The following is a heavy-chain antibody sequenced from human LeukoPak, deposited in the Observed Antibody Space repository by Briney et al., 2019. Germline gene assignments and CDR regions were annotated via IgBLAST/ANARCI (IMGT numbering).Heavy chain of an antibody. V-gene: IGHV4-59*01. J-gene: IGHJ3*02. CDR2: IYYSGST. CDR3: ARDPLRRDANTMVYAFDI. D-gene: IGHD5-24*01. Sequence: SETLSLTCTVSGGSISSYYWSWIRQPPGKGLEWIGYIYYSGSTNYNPSLKSRVTISVDTSKNQFSLKLSSVTAADTAVYYCARDPLRRDANTMVYAFDIWGQGTMVTVSS. CDR1: GGSISSYY.